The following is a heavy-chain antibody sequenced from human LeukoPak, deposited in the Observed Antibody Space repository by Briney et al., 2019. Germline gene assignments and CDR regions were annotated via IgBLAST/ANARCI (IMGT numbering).Heavy chain of an antibody. CDR3: ARDLFYSVSGTYYNVGRVFNY. D-gene: IGHD3-10*01. V-gene: IGHV1-2*02. Sequence: GASVKVSCKASGYTFTGYYMHWVRQDPGQGLEWMGWINPNSGGTNYAQKFQGRVTMTRDTSITTAYMVLTSLRSDDTAVYYCARDLFYSVSGTYYNVGRVFNYWGQGTLVTVSS. J-gene: IGHJ4*02. CDR1: GYTFTGYY. CDR2: INPNSGGT.